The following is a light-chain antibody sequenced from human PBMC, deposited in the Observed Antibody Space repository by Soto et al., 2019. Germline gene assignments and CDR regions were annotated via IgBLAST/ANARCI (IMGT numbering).Light chain of an antibody. V-gene: IGKV3-11*01. Sequence: EIVMTQSPATLSLSPGEISTLSCRASQSVSRYLAWFQQRPGQAPRLLIYGASNRATAIPARFSGSGSGTDFTLTISSLEPEDFAVYYCQQYDNLPLTFGGGTKVDIK. J-gene: IGKJ4*01. CDR3: QQYDNLPLT. CDR1: QSVSRY. CDR2: GAS.